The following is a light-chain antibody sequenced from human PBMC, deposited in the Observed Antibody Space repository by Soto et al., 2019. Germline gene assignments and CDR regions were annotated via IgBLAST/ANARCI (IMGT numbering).Light chain of an antibody. V-gene: IGLV2-14*01. J-gene: IGLJ1*01. CDR3: SSYTSSSTLP. Sequence: QSALTQPASVSGSPGQSITISCTGTSSDVGGYNYVSWYQQHPGKAPKLMIYDVSNRPSGVSNRFSGSKSGNTASLTISGLQAEDEADYYCSSYTSSSTLPVGTGTKLTVL. CDR1: SSDVGGYNY. CDR2: DVS.